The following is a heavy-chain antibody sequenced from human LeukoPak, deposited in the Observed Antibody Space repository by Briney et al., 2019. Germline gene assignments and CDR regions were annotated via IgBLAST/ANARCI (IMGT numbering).Heavy chain of an antibody. CDR3: AKGRDYYDSSGFDI. Sequence: GGSLRLSCTASGFTVSSKYMTWVRQAPGKGLEWVSVIYTGGSTYYAESVKGRFTISRDNSKNTLYLQMNSLRAEDTAVYYCAKGRDYYDSSGFDIWGQGTMVTVSS. CDR1: GFTVSSKY. V-gene: IGHV3-53*01. J-gene: IGHJ3*02. D-gene: IGHD3-22*01. CDR2: IYTGGST.